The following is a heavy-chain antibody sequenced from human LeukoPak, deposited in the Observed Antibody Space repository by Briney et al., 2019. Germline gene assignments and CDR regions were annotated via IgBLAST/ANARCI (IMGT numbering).Heavy chain of an antibody. CDR3: ARLTYYFDY. CDR2: IYYSGST. D-gene: IGHD3-16*01. CDR1: GDSISSYY. Sequence: PSETLSLTCTVSGDSISSYYWSWIRQPPGKGLEWIGYIYYSGSTNYNPSLKSRVTISVDTSKNQFSLKLSFVTAADTAVYYCARLTYYFDYWGQGTLVTVSS. V-gene: IGHV4-59*01. J-gene: IGHJ4*02.